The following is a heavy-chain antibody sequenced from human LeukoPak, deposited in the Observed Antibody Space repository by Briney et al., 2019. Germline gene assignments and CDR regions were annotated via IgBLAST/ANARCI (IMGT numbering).Heavy chain of an antibody. CDR3: AREERLRGTDWFPS. Sequence: SETLSLTGTVSGGSVSSGDSYWNWIRQHPGKSLEWIGYIHHSGNFDYNPSLKSRVTLSVDTSKNEFSMNLASVTAADTAVYYCAREERLRGTDWFPSWGQGTLVTVSS. D-gene: IGHD1-1*01. J-gene: IGHJ5*01. CDR2: IHHSGNF. CDR1: GGSVSSGDSY. V-gene: IGHV4-31*03.